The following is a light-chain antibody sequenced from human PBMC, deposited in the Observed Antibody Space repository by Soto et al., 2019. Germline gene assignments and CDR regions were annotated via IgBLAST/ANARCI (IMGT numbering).Light chain of an antibody. CDR1: QSISSW. Sequence: DIQMTQPPSSLSASVEDRVTITCRASQSISSWLAWYQQKPGNAHTLLIQKASTLKSGVPSRFSGSGSGTEFTLTISSLQPDDVATYYCQHYNSYSEAFGQGTKVDI. CDR3: QHYNSYSEA. V-gene: IGKV1-5*03. J-gene: IGKJ1*01. CDR2: KAS.